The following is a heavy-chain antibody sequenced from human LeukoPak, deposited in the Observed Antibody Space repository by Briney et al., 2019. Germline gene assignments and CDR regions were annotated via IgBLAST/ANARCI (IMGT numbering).Heavy chain of an antibody. Sequence: GGSLRLSCAVSGFTFSNYNFIWVRQAPGKGPEWVSYISSSSSAIHYADSVKGRFTISRDNAKNSLYLQMNSLRAEDTAVYYCRFDLWHCGSISSRGRGQGTLVTVSS. CDR3: RFDLWHCGSISSRG. V-gene: IGHV3-48*01. D-gene: IGHD2-2*01. CDR2: ISSSSSAI. J-gene: IGHJ4*02. CDR1: GFTFSNYN.